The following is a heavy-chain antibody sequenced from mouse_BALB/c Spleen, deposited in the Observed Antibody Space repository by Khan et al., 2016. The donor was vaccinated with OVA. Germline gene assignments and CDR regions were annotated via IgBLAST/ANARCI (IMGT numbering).Heavy chain of an antibody. CDR3: AQPAYDPRSFDV. CDR2: IAPANGYT. J-gene: IGHJ1*01. V-gene: IGHV14-3*02. Sequence: VQLKQSGAELVKPGASVKLSCTASGFNLRDTYIHWVKQRPEQGLEWIGRIAPANGYTKYDPKFQGKATITSDTSSNISYLQLSSLPSEATAVFYWAQPAYDPRSFDVWGAGTTVTVSS. D-gene: IGHD2-3*01. CDR1: GFNLRDTY.